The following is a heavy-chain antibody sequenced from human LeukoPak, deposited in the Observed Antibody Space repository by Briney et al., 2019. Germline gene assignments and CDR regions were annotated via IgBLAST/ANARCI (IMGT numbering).Heavy chain of an antibody. D-gene: IGHD6-6*01. Sequence: GASVKVSCKASGGTFSSYDISWVRQAPGQGLEWMGGITPMFGTAKYAQKFQGRVTITAVESMSTAYMELSSLRSEDTAVYYCAKARQDYSISSVDYWGQGTLVTVSS. CDR1: GGTFSSYD. CDR2: ITPMFGTA. V-gene: IGHV1-69*13. CDR3: AKARQDYSISSVDY. J-gene: IGHJ4*02.